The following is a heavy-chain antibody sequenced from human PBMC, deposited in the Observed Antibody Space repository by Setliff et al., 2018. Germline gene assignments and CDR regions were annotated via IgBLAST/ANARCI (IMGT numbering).Heavy chain of an antibody. CDR2: IRNDGATT. J-gene: IGHJ4*02. V-gene: IGHV3-43D*04. CDR1: GFTFSSDP. Sequence: GGSLRLSCAASGFTFSSDPMNWVRQAPGKGLEWLSNIRNDGATTSYADSVRGRFTTSRDNSKNFLYLEMNSLRDDDTALYFCAKSTGSVLGTYYFDNWGQGTLVTVSS. D-gene: IGHD3-10*01. CDR3: AKSTGSVLGTYYFDN.